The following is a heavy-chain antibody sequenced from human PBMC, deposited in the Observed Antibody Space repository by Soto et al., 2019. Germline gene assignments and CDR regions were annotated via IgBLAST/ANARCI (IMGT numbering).Heavy chain of an antibody. CDR1: GFTFSSYA. CDR3: AKDTPLVVVVAYIDY. CDR2: ISGSGGST. V-gene: IGHV3-23*01. Sequence: GESLRPSCAASGFTFSSYAMRLFGQAPGKGLAWVAAISGSGGSTYYADSVKGRFTISRDNSKNTLYLQMNSLRVEDTAVYYCAKDTPLVVVVAYIDYWGQGT. J-gene: IGHJ4*02. D-gene: IGHD2-15*01.